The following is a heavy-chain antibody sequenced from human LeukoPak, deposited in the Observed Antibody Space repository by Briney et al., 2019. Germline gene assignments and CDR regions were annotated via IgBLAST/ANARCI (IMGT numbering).Heavy chain of an antibody. V-gene: IGHV4-59*01. Sequence: GSLRLSCAASGFTFSSYWMSWVRQAPGKGLEWIGSIYYSGSTNYNPSLKSRVTISVDTSKNQFSLKLSSVTAADTAVYYCARATKTYYYDSSGYPFDYWGQGTLVTVSS. CDR3: ARATKTYYYDSSGYPFDY. CDR1: GFTFSSYW. D-gene: IGHD3-22*01. CDR2: IYYSGST. J-gene: IGHJ4*02.